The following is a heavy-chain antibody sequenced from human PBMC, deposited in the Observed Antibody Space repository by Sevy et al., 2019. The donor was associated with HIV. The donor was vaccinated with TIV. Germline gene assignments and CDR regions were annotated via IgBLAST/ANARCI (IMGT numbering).Heavy chain of an antibody. Sequence: GESLKISCKGSGYSFTTYWIGWVRQKPGKGLEWMGIIYPDDSDTRYSPSFQGQVTISADKSISTAYLQWSSLKASDTAVYYCTTSAAATRGFDYWGQGTLVTVSS. V-gene: IGHV5-51*01. CDR3: TTSAAATRGFDY. CDR1: GYSFTTYW. J-gene: IGHJ4*02. D-gene: IGHD2-2*01. CDR2: IYPDDSDT.